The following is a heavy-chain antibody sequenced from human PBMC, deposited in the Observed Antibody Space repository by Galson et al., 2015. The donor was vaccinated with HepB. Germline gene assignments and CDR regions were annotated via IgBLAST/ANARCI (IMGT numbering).Heavy chain of an antibody. D-gene: IGHD4-23*01. CDR1: GYTLTTSV. CDR3: ARQLRWYPGEIDY. CDR2: ISTYNGNT. V-gene: IGHV1-18*01. J-gene: IGHJ4*02. Sequence: SVKVSCKASGYTLTTSVINWVRQAPGQGLEWLGWISTYNGNTNYGQKFQGRVIMATDTSTSTAFMELRSLRSDDTAMYYCARQLRWYPGEIDYWGQGTLVTVSS.